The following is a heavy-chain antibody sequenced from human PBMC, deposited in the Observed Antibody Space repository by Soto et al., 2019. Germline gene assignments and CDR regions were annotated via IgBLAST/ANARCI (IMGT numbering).Heavy chain of an antibody. CDR3: ARAPAGDYGGYFES. V-gene: IGHV4-59*01. CDR1: GFSMNSNY. CDR2: VLYSGST. D-gene: IGHD4-17*01. Sequence: PSETLSLTCSVSGFSMNSNYWSWISRPPGKGLEWIGSVLYSGSTKYNPSLKTRVTISLDMSKNQFSLNLRSVTAADTAMYYCARAPAGDYGGYFESWGQGIQVTVSS. J-gene: IGHJ4*01.